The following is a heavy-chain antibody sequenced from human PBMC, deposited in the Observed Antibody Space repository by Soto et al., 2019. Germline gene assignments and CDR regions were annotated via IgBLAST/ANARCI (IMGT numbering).Heavy chain of an antibody. CDR1: SRARYS. J-gene: IGHJ5*02. Sequence: SRARYSWSWIRQPPGKGLEWIGYIYHSGSTYYNPSLKSRVTISVDRSKNQFSLKLSSVTAADTAVYYCARVPSPWGQGTLVTVSS. CDR2: IYHSGST. CDR3: ARVPSP. V-gene: IGHV4-30-2*01.